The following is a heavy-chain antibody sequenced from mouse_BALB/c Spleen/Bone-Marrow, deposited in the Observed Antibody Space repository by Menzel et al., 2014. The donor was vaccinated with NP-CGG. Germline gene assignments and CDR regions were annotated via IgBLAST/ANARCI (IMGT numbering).Heavy chain of an antibody. CDR3: ARFAGTPYTMDY. V-gene: IGHV3-1*02. CDR1: GYSITRYYS. CDR2: IHYSGTT. D-gene: IGHD4-1*01. J-gene: IGHJ4*01. Sequence: VQLKESGPDLVKPSQSLSLTCTVTGYSITRYYSWHWIRQFPGNKLEWMGYIHYSGTTVYNPSLKSRISITRDTSNNQFFLQLNSVTTEDTATYYCARFAGTPYTMDYWGQGTSVNVSS.